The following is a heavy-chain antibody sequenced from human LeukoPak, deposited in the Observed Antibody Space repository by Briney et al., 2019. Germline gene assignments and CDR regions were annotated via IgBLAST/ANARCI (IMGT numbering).Heavy chain of an antibody. CDR1: GDSVSSNSAA. CDR3: EREGRYSYGYWGTDY. CDR2: TYYRSKWYN. Sequence: SQTLSLTCAISGDSVSSNSAAWNWIRQSPSRGLEWLGRTYYRSKWYNDYAVSVKSRITINPDTSKNQFSLQLNSVTPEDTAVYYWEREGRYSYGYWGTDYGGKAPLVT. J-gene: IGHJ4*02. V-gene: IGHV6-1*01. D-gene: IGHD5-18*01.